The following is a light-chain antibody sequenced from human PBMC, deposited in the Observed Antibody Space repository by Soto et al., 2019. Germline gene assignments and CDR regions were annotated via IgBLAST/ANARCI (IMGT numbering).Light chain of an antibody. CDR2: AAS. CDR3: QKYNGPPFT. V-gene: IGKV1-27*01. J-gene: IGKJ3*01. CDR1: QGITNY. Sequence: DIQMTQSPSSLSASVGDRVTITCRASQGITNYLAWYQQKPGKVPRLLIYAASSLQSGVPSRISGSGSGTDFTLTISSLQPEDVATYYCQKYNGPPFTFGPGTKVDIK.